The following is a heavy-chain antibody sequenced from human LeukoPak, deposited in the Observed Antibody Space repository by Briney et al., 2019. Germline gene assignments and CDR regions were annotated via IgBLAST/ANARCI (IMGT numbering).Heavy chain of an antibody. CDR3: AKDRAYDFWSGSYGMDV. J-gene: IGHJ6*02. V-gene: IGHV3-9*01. Sequence: PGGSLRLSCAASEFTFDDYAMHWVRQAPGKGLEWVSGISWHSVSIGYADSVKGRFTISRDNAKHSLYLQMNSLRAEDTALYYCAKDRAYDFWSGSYGMDVWGQGTTVTVSS. D-gene: IGHD3-3*01. CDR2: ISWHSVSI. CDR1: EFTFDDYA.